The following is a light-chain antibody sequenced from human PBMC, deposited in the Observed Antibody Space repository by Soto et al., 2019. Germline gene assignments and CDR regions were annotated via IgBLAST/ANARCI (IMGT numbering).Light chain of an antibody. V-gene: IGKV3-11*01. J-gene: IGKJ1*01. CDR3: QQRSDWPWT. Sequence: EIVLTQSPATLSLSPGERATLSCRASQSVSSYLAWYQQKPGQAPRLLMYEASNRATGIPARFSGGGSGTDFTLTTSSLEPEDFAVYYCQQRSDWPWTSGQGTKVDIK. CDR2: EAS. CDR1: QSVSSY.